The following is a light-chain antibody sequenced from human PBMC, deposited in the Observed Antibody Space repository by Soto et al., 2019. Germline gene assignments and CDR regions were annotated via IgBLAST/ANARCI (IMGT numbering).Light chain of an antibody. J-gene: IGLJ1*01. Sequence: QSVLTQPASVSGSPGQSITISCTGTSSDVGGYNYVSWYQQHPGKAPKLMIYEVSNRPSGVSNRFSGSKSGNTASLTISGLQAEDEADYYCSSYTSSGGVFGTGTKLTVL. CDR1: SSDVGGYNY. CDR3: SSYTSSGGV. CDR2: EVS. V-gene: IGLV2-14*01.